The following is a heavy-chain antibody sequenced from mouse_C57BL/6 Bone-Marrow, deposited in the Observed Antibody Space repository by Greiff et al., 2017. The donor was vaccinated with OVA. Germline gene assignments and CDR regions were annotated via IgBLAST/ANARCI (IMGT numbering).Heavy chain of an antibody. CDR2: IYPGSGST. Sequence: VKLQQPGAELVKPGASVKMSCKASGYTFTSYWITWVKQRPGQGLEWIGDIYPGSGSTNYNEKFKSKATLTVDTSSSTAYMQLSNLTSEDSAVYYCARGDGSLDYWGQGTTRTVSS. CDR3: ARGDGSLDY. D-gene: IGHD2-3*01. V-gene: IGHV1-55*01. J-gene: IGHJ2*01. CDR1: GYTFTSYW.